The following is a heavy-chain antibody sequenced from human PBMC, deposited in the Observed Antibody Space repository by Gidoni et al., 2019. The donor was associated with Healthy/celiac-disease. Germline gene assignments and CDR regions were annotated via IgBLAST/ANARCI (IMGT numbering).Heavy chain of an antibody. V-gene: IGHV4-59*01. D-gene: IGHD6-6*01. Sequence: QVQLQESGPGLVKPSATLSLNCTVSGVSISSYYWIWLRQPPGKGLEWIGNIYYSGSTNYNPSIKSRVTISVDKSKNQFSLKLSSVTAADTAVYYCARGRIAARHDYYYYMDVWGKGTTVTVSS. CDR1: GVSISSYY. CDR3: ARGRIAARHDYYYYMDV. J-gene: IGHJ6*03. CDR2: IYYSGST.